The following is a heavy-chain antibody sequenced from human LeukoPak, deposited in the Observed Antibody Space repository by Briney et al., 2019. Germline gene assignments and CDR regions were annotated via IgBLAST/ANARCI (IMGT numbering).Heavy chain of an antibody. Sequence: GGSLRLSCVASGFTFSDYYMSWIRQAPGKGLEWVSYISHSGSTIYYADSVKGRFTISRDNAKNSLFLQMDSLRAEDTSVYYCARRGSSSGYYFPWGQGTLVTVSS. CDR2: ISHSGSTI. CDR1: GFTFSDYY. D-gene: IGHD3-22*01. V-gene: IGHV3-11*04. J-gene: IGHJ5*02. CDR3: ARRGSSSGYYFP.